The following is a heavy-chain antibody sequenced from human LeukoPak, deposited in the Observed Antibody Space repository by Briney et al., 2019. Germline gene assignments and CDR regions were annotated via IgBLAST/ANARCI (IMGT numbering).Heavy chain of an antibody. Sequence: SETLSLTCTVSGGSISSYYWSWIRQPPGKGLEWIGYIYYSGSTNYNPSLKSRVTISVDTSKNQFSLKLSSVTAADTAVYYCGRVLYSSYLDYGGQGPLVTVSS. CDR3: GRVLYSSYLDY. CDR2: IYYSGST. D-gene: IGHD6-13*01. V-gene: IGHV4-59*01. CDR1: GGSISSYY. J-gene: IGHJ4*02.